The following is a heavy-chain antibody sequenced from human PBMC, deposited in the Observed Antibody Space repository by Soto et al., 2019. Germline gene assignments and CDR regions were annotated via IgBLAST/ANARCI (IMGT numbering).Heavy chain of an antibody. CDR2: INPTSGGT. J-gene: IGHJ4*02. D-gene: IGHD3-16*01. CDR1: GYSFTAYY. CDR3: ARELGCLGDTFDN. Sequence: QVQLVQSGAEVKKPGASVKVSCKAAGYSFTAYYIHWVRQAPGQGFEWMGWINPTSGGTNYAQKFQGRVTVTRDTSISTACMELTRIRSDDTAVDYCARELGCLGDTFDNWGQGTRVTVSS. V-gene: IGHV1-2*02.